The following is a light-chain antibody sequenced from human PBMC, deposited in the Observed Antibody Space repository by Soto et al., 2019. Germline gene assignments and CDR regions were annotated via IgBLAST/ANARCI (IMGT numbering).Light chain of an antibody. CDR1: QSISSY. J-gene: IGKJ3*01. CDR3: PQSYSTPPLT. Sequence: DIQMTQSPSSLSASVGDRVTITCRASQSISSYLNWYQQKPGKAPKLLIYAASSLQSGVPSRFSGSGSGTDFPPTISSPQPEDFATYYCPQSYSTPPLTFGPGTKVDIK. V-gene: IGKV1-39*01. CDR2: AAS.